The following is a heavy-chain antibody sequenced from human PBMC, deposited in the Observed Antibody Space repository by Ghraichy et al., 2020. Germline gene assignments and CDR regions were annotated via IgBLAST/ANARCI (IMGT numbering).Heavy chain of an antibody. J-gene: IGHJ4*02. Sequence: SQTLSLTCTVSGGSISNYYWSWIRQPPGKGLEWIGYIYYSGGTNYNPSLKSRVTISVDTSKNQFSLKVRSVTAADTAVYYCARLLYGSGIYYPDYWGQGTLVTVSS. V-gene: IGHV4-59*01. CDR2: IYYSGGT. CDR1: GGSISNYY. D-gene: IGHD3-10*01. CDR3: ARLLYGSGIYYPDY.